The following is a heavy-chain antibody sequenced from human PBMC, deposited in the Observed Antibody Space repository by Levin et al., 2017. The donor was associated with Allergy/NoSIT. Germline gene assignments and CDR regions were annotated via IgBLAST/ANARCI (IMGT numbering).Heavy chain of an antibody. J-gene: IGHJ4*02. CDR3: ARYRDYDYVWGRLYYFDY. CDR1: GGSISSYY. Sequence: SETLSLTCTVSGGSISSYYWSWIRQPPGKGLEWIGYIYYSGSTNYNPSLKSRVTISVDTSKNQFSLKLSSVTAADTAVYYCARYRDYDYVWGRLYYFDYWGQGTLVTVSS. D-gene: IGHD3-16*01. V-gene: IGHV4-59*01. CDR2: IYYSGST.